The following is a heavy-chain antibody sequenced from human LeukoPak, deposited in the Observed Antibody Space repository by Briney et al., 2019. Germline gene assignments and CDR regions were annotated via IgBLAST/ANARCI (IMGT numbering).Heavy chain of an antibody. CDR3: ARVKDILTGPLDY. Sequence: GGSLRLSCAASGFTFSSYSMNWVRQAPGKGLEWVSYISSSSSAIYYADSVKGRFTISRDNAKNSLYLQMNSLRAEDTALYHCARVKDILTGPLDYWGQGTLVTVSS. CDR2: ISSSSSAI. J-gene: IGHJ4*02. CDR1: GFTFSSYS. V-gene: IGHV3-48*04. D-gene: IGHD3-9*01.